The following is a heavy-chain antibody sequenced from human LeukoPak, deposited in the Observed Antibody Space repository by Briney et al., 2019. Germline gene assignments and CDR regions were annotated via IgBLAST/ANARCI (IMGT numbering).Heavy chain of an antibody. CDR1: GGSISSYY. J-gene: IGHJ5*02. CDR2: IYYSGST. D-gene: IGHD3-3*01. Sequence: SETLSLTCTVSGGSISSYYWSWIRQPPGKGLEWIGYIYYSGSTNYNPSLKSRVTISVDTSKNQFSLKLSSVTAADTAVYYCARENPAFYDFWSGYYGWFDPWGQGTLVTVSP. CDR3: ARENPAFYDFWSGYYGWFDP. V-gene: IGHV4-59*01.